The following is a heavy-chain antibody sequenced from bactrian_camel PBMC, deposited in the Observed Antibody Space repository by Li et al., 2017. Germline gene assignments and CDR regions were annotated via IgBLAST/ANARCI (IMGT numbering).Heavy chain of an antibody. CDR2: LDSSGGS. Sequence: VQLVESGGGSVQAGGSVRLSCAASGRMTSNYCMAWFRQRPGKELEAVATLDSSGGSRSADSVKGRFTVSQSNTKNAVYLQMDALKPEDTAMYYCAAGSNCIAPFDRAYCYDGKCLDVSEYKYWGQGTQVTVS. D-gene: IGHD3*01. CDR1: GRMTSNYC. CDR3: AAGSNCIAPFDRAYCYDGKCLDVSEYKY. J-gene: IGHJ4*01. V-gene: IGHV3S53*01.